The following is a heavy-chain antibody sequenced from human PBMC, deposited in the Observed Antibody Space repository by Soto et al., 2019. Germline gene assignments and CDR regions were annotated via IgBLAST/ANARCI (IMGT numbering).Heavy chain of an antibody. D-gene: IGHD3-16*02. J-gene: IGHJ4*02. CDR1: DYTFTSYG. CDR3: AMSDYIWGSYRFDY. V-gene: IGHV1-18*01. CDR2: ISAYNGNT. Sequence: QVQLVQSGAEVKKPGASVKVSCKASDYTFTSYGISWVRQAPGQGLEWMGWISAYNGNTNYAQKLQGRVTMTTDTPTSTAYMELRSLRSDDTAVYYCAMSDYIWGSYRFDYWGQGTLVTVSS.